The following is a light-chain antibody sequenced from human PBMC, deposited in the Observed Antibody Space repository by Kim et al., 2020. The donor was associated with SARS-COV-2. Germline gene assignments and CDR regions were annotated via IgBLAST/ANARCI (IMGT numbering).Light chain of an antibody. CDR3: SSYTSSSTNV. J-gene: IGLJ1*01. CDR1: SSDVGGYNY. Sequence: QSALTQPASVSGSPGQSITISCTGTSSDVGGYNYVSWYQQHPGKAPKLMIYDVSKRPSGVSNRFSGSKSGNTASLTISGLQAEDEADYYCSSYTSSSTNVFGTGTTVTVL. V-gene: IGLV2-14*01. CDR2: DVS.